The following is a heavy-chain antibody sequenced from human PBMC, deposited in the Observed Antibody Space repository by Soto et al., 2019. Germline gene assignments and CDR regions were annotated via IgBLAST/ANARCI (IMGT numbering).Heavy chain of an antibody. CDR2: INHSGST. V-gene: IGHV4-34*01. CDR1: GGSFSGYY. CDR3: VRGVLFDY. D-gene: IGHD3-10*01. J-gene: IGHJ4*02. Sequence: SETLSLTCAVYGGSFSGYYWSWIRQPPGKGLEWIGEINHSGSTNYNPSLKSRVTISVDTSKNQFSLKLSSVTAADTAVYYCVRGVLFDYWGQGTLVTVSS.